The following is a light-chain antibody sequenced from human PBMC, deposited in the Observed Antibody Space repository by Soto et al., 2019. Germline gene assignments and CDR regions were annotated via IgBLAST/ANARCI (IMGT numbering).Light chain of an antibody. CDR1: QSVLYSSNNKNY. J-gene: IGKJ2*01. CDR2: WAS. V-gene: IGKV4-1*01. Sequence: DIVMTQSPDSLAVSLGERATINCKSSQSVLYSSNNKNYLAWYQQKPGQPPKLLIYWASTRELGVPDRFSGSGSGTDFTLTISSLQAEDVAVYYCQQYYCTPPGYTFGQGTKLEIK. CDR3: QQYYCTPPGYT.